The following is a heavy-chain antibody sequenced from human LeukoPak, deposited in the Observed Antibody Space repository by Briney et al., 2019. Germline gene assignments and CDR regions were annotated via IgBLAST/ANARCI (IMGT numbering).Heavy chain of an antibody. J-gene: IGHJ5*02. Sequence: ASVKVSCKASGYTFTSYDINWVRQATGQGLEWVGWMNPNSGNTGYAQKFQGRVTMTRNTSISTAYMELSSLRSEDTAVYYCARDAPQVAGTGGGFDPWGQGTLVTVSS. CDR1: GYTFTSYD. CDR3: ARDAPQVAGTGGGFDP. D-gene: IGHD6-19*01. CDR2: MNPNSGNT. V-gene: IGHV1-8*01.